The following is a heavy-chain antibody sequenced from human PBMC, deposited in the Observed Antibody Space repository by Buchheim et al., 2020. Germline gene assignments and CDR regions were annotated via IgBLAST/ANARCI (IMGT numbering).Heavy chain of an antibody. CDR2: INPSGGST. V-gene: IGHV1-46*01. J-gene: IGHJ5*02. D-gene: IGHD2-2*01. CDR1: GYTFTSYY. CDR3: ARGLHASGGYCSSTSCPPIAAAAVSFGA. Sequence: QVQLVQSGAEVKKPGASVKVSCKASGYTFTSYYMHWVRQAPGQGLEWMGIINPSGGSTSYAQKFQGRVTMTRDTSTSTVYMELSSLRSEDTAVYYCARGLHASGGYCSSTSCPPIAAAAVSFGAWGQGTL.